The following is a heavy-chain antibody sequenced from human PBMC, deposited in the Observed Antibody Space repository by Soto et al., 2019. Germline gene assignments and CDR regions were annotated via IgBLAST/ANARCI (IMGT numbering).Heavy chain of an antibody. J-gene: IGHJ5*02. Sequence: EASVKVSCKASGYTFTSYAMHWVRQAPGQRLEWMVWINAGNGNTKYSQNFQGRVTITRDTSASTAYMELSSLRSEDTAVYYCARPVLRFLEWLPSNWFDPWGQGTLVTVSS. CDR2: INAGNGNT. V-gene: IGHV1-3*01. CDR3: ARPVLRFLEWLPSNWFDP. CDR1: GYTFTSYA. D-gene: IGHD3-3*01.